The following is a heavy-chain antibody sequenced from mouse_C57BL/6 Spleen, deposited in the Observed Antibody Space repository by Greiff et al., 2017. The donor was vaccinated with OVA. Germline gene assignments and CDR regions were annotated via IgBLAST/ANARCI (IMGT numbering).Heavy chain of an antibody. V-gene: IGHV5-6*01. Sequence: EVKLVESGGDLVKPGGSLKLSCAASGFTFSSYGMSWVRQTPDKRLEWVATISSGGSYTYYPDSVKGRFTISRDNAKNTLYLQMSSLKSEDTAMYYCARHNDAGDYWGQGTSVTVSS. D-gene: IGHD2-3*01. CDR2: ISSGGSYT. CDR1: GFTFSSYG. CDR3: ARHNDAGDY. J-gene: IGHJ4*01.